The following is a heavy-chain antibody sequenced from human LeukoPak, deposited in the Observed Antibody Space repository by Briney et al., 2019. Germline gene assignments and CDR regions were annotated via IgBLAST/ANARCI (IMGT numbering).Heavy chain of an antibody. CDR2: ISSSSGYI. J-gene: IGHJ4*02. Sequence: GGSLRLSCAASGFTFSSYSMNWVRQAPGKGLEWVSSISSSSGYIYYADSVKGRFTISRDNAKNSLYLQMNSLRAEDTAVYYCARVMITFGGVIVKDGTYDYWGQGTLVTVSS. CDR1: GFTFSSYS. CDR3: ARVMITFGGVIVKDGTYDY. D-gene: IGHD3-16*02. V-gene: IGHV3-21*01.